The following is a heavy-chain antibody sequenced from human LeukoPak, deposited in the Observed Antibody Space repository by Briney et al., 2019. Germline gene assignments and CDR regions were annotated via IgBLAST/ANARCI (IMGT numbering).Heavy chain of an antibody. CDR1: GYSFTRNW. D-gene: IGHD3-10*01. CDR2: IYPGDSDT. V-gene: IGHV5-51*01. CDR3: ARQIWIGEFPPSDAFDI. J-gene: IGHJ3*02. Sequence: GEFLKISCKGSGYSFTRNWIGWVRQMPGKGLEWMGIIYPGDSDTRYSPSFQGQVTISADKSISTAYLQWSSLKASDTAMYYCARQIWIGEFPPSDAFDIWGQGTMVTVSS.